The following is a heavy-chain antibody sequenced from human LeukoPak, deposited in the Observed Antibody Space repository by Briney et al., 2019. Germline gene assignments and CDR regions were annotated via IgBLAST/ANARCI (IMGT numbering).Heavy chain of an antibody. CDR3: ARLSQTPDYYTLGGYYYLGY. D-gene: IGHD3-10*01. Sequence: GASVKVSCKASRYTFTSYDINWVREAAGQGLEWMGWMNPNNGRTGYAQKFQGRITMTRDTSINTAYMELTNLRSEDTAIYYCARLSQTPDYYTLGGYYYLGYWGQGTPVTVSS. CDR1: RYTFTSYD. J-gene: IGHJ4*02. V-gene: IGHV1-8*01. CDR2: MNPNNGRT.